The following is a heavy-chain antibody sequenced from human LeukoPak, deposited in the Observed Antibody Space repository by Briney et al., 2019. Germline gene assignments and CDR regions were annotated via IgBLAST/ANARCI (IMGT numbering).Heavy chain of an antibody. CDR3: ARLGSGSYYNVLSWYYFDY. J-gene: IGHJ4*02. CDR2: IYYSGST. Sequence: SETLSLTCTVSGGSISSSSYYWGWIRQPPGKGLEWIGSIYYSGSTYYNPSLKSRVTISVDTSKNQFSLKLSSVTAADTAVYYCARLGSGSYYNVLSWYYFDYWGQGTLVTVSS. CDR1: GGSISSSSYY. D-gene: IGHD3-10*01. V-gene: IGHV4-39*01.